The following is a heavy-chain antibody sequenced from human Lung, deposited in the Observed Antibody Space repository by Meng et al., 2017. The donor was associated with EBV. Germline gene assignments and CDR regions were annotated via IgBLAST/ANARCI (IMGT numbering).Heavy chain of an antibody. V-gene: IGHV4-34*01. CDR2: INHSGCT. J-gene: IGHJ5*02. Sequence: QVQLRQVVPVLLNPSETLSFTCASYGGFFSGYNWSWIRQPPGKGLGWIGEINHSGCTNYNPYLKSRVTISVDTSKNQFSQKLSSVTAADTAVYYCARRYGASAYNWFDPWGQGTLVTVSS. CDR1: GGFFSGYN. CDR3: ARRYGASAYNWFDP. D-gene: IGHD4-17*01.